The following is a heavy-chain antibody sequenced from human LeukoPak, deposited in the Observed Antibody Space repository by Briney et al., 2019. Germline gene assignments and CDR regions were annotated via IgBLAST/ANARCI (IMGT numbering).Heavy chain of an antibody. D-gene: IGHD1-26*01. CDR2: IIPIFGTA. J-gene: IGHJ3*02. CDR3: ARDGSFSVGATTHDAFDI. Sequence: GASVKVSCKASGGTFSSYAISWVRQAPGQGLEWMGGIIPIFGTANYAQKFQGRVTITTDESTSTAYMELSSLRSEDTAVYYCARDGSFSVGATTHDAFDIWGQGTMVTVSS. CDR1: GGTFSSYA. V-gene: IGHV1-69*05.